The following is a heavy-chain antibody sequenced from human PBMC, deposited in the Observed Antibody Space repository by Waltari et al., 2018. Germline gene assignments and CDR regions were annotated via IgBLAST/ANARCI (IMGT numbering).Heavy chain of an antibody. CDR2: ISSSSSTI. CDR3: ARDLGSCARTSCYANDAFDI. V-gene: IGHV3-48*04. CDR1: GFTFSSYS. Sequence: EVQLVESGGGLVQPGGSLRLSCAASGFTFSSYSMNWVRQAPGKGLEWVSYISSSSSTIYYAESVKGRFTISRDNAKNSLYLQMNSLRAEDTAVYYCARDLGSCARTSCYANDAFDIWGQGTMVTVSS. J-gene: IGHJ3*02. D-gene: IGHD2-2*01.